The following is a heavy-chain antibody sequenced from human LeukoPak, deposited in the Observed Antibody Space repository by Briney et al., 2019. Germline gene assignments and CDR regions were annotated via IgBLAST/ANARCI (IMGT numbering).Heavy chain of an antibody. J-gene: IGHJ5*02. V-gene: IGHV3-21*01. Sequence: PGGSLRLSCAASGFTFSSYSMNWVRQAPGKGLEWVSSISSSSSYIYYADSVKGRFTISRDNAKSSLYLQMNSLRAEDTAVYYCAREKEGCSSTSCFSWFDPWGQGTLVTVSS. CDR1: GFTFSSYS. CDR3: AREKEGCSSTSCFSWFDP. D-gene: IGHD2-2*01. CDR2: ISSSSSYI.